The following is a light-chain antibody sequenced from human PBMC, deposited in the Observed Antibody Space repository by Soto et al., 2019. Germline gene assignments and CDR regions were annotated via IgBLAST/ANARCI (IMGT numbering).Light chain of an antibody. CDR1: QDISRF. V-gene: IGKV1-17*03. CDR2: ETS. Sequence: DVQMTQSPSAMSASVGDRITITCRASQDISRFVAWFQQKPGQVPERLIYETSTLQPGVPSRFSGSGSGTEFTHALTGLQPEDFATYYSLQHNSYTYTFGQGTKLEIK. J-gene: IGKJ2*01. CDR3: LQHNSYTYT.